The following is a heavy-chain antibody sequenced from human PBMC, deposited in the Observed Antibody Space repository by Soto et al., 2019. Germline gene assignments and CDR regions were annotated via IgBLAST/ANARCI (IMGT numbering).Heavy chain of an antibody. D-gene: IGHD2-21*01. CDR2: INYSGST. CDR1: GGIISSHY. CDR3: ARGAALRH. V-gene: IGHV4-59*11. J-gene: IGHJ4*02. Sequence: QVQLQESGPGLVKPSETVSLTCTVSGGIISSHYWNWIRQPPGKGVEWIGYINYSGSTSYNSALKSRVTISVDTSTNQFSLKLSSVTAADTAVYYCARGAALRHWGQGILVTVSS.